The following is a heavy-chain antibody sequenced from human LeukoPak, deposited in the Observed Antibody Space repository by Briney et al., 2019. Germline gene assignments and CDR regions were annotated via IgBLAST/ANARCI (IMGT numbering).Heavy chain of an antibody. CDR3: ARAPQRCDFWSGYYTV. V-gene: IGHV3-30*01. CDR1: GFTFSSYA. Sequence: GRSLRLSCAASGFTFSSYAMHWVRQAPGKGLEWVAVISYDGSNKYYADSVKGRFTISRDNSKNTLYLQMNSLRAEDTAVYYCARAPQRCDFWSGYYTVWGQGTLVTVSS. D-gene: IGHD3-3*01. CDR2: ISYDGSNK. J-gene: IGHJ4*02.